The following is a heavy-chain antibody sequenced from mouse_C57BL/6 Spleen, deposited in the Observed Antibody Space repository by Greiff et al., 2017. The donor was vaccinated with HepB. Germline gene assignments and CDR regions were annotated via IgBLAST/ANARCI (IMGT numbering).Heavy chain of an antibody. J-gene: IGHJ2*01. Sequence: QVQLQQSGPELVKPGASVKISCKASGYAFSSSWMNWVKQRPGKGLEWIGRIYPGDGDTNYNGKFKGKATLTADKSSSTAYMQLSSLTSEDSAVYFCARSERYYGSDYWGQGTTLTVSS. D-gene: IGHD1-1*01. CDR2: IYPGDGDT. V-gene: IGHV1-82*01. CDR3: ARSERYYGSDY. CDR1: GYAFSSSW.